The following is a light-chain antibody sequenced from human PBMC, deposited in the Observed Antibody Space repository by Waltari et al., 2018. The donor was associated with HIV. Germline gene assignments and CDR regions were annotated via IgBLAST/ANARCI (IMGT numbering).Light chain of an antibody. CDR3: SSYGDNIRVL. CDR2: EVR. Sequence: QSALTQPPSASGSLGQAVTISCTGPSRDIGASVCTSLCQQPPDNAPKLLLYEVRKRPSGVPDRCSCSRSGETAFLSVSGLQPDDTAAYFCSSYGDNIRVLFGGGTNLTVL. J-gene: IGLJ2*01. CDR1: SRDIGASVC. V-gene: IGLV2-8*01.